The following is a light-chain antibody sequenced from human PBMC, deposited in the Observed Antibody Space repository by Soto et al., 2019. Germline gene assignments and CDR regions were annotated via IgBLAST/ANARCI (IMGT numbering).Light chain of an antibody. CDR3: HQFGSSPQT. CDR2: GPS. J-gene: IGKJ1*01. CDR1: QNVNSNH. Sequence: EIVLTQSPGTLSLSPGERATLSCRASQNVNSNHIAWYQQKPGQAPRLLIYGPSSRATGIPERFSGSGSGTDFTLTISRLDPEDFAVYFCHQFGSSPQTFGHGTKVEIK. V-gene: IGKV3-20*01.